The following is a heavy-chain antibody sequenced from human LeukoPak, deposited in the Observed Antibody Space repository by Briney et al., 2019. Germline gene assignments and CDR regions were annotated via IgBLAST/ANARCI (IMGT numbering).Heavy chain of an antibody. CDR1: GGSISSYY. J-gene: IGHJ4*02. CDR2: IYYSGST. Sequence: SETLSLTCTVFGGSISSYYWSWIRQPPGKGLEWIGYIYYSGSTNYNPSLKSRVTISVDTSKNQFSLNLISVTAADTAVYYCARASSYTGHLGWWGQGTLVTVSS. D-gene: IGHD2-2*01. V-gene: IGHV4-59*08. CDR3: ARASSYTGHLGW.